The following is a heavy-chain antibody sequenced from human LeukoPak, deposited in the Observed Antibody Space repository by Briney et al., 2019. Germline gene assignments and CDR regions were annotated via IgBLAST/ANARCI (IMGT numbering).Heavy chain of an antibody. J-gene: IGHJ3*02. CDR1: GYSISSGYY. V-gene: IGHV4-38-2*01. Sequence: SATLSLTCAVSGYSISSGYYWGWIRQPPGKGLEWIGSIYHSGSTYYNPSPKSRVTISVDTSKNQFSLKLSSVTAADTAVYYCARGPIAVAGKGSAFDIWGQGTMVTVS. CDR3: ARGPIAVAGKGSAFDI. D-gene: IGHD6-19*01. CDR2: IYHSGST.